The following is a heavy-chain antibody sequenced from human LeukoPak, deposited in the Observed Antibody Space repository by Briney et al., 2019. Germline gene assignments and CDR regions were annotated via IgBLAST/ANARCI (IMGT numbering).Heavy chain of an antibody. J-gene: IGHJ4*02. CDR3: AGSGSYRFDY. CDR2: IGSSGGGI. Sequence: GGSLRLSCAASGFTFSTYTMYWVRHPPGKRLEWVSIIGSSGGGIHYADSVKGRFTISRDNAKNSLYLQMNSLRDEDTAVYYCAGSGSYRFDYWGQGTLVTVSS. CDR1: GFTFSTYT. D-gene: IGHD1-26*01. V-gene: IGHV3-23*01.